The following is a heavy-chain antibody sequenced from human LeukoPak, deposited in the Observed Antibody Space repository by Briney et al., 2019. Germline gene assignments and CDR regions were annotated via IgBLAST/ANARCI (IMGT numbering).Heavy chain of an antibody. CDR3: ARDTYYYDSSGYSLDY. J-gene: IGHJ4*02. V-gene: IGHV4-4*07. Sequence: PSETLSLTCTVSGYSISSGYYWGWIRQPAGKGLEWIGRIYTSGSTNYNPSLKSRVTMSVDTSKNQFSLKLSSVTAADTAVYYCARDTYYYDSSGYSLDYWGQGTLVTVSS. CDR2: IYTSGST. CDR1: GYSISSGYY. D-gene: IGHD3-22*01.